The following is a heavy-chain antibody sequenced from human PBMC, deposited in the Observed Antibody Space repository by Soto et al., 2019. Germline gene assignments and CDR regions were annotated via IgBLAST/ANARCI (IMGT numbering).Heavy chain of an antibody. D-gene: IGHD3-10*01. V-gene: IGHV4-38-2*01. CDR3: ARVKLSGRGSFHV. CDR2: IYHSGNN. CDR1: GYSITNGYY. J-gene: IGHJ4*02. Sequence: PSEPLSLTCAASGYSITNGYYWGLLQQPPGEGLGWVGSIYHSGNNYYNPSLKSRVTLSIDTSKNQVSLKLRSVAAADRAMYYCARVKLSGRGSFHVWGQGTLVTVSS.